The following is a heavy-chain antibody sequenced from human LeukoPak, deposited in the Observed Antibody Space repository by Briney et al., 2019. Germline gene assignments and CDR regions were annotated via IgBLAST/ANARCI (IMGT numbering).Heavy chain of an antibody. V-gene: IGHV4-39*07. Sequence: SETLSLTCTVSGGSISSSSYYWGWIRQPPGKGLEWIGSIYYSGSTYYNPSLKSRVTISVDTSKNQFSLKLSSVTAADTAVYYCARGDDYVKGAFDIWGQGTMVTVSS. J-gene: IGHJ3*02. CDR1: GGSISSSSYY. CDR2: IYYSGST. D-gene: IGHD5-24*01. CDR3: ARGDDYVKGAFDI.